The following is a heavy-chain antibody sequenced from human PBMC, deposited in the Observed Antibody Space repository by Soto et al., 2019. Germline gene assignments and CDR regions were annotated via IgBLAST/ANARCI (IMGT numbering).Heavy chain of an antibody. Sequence: SETLSLTCTVSGGSISSYYWSWIRQPPGKGLEWIGYIYYSGSTNYNPSLKSRVTISVDTSKNQFSLKLSSVTAADTAVYYCASSNWNDIGFDYWGQGTLVTVSS. CDR3: ASSNWNDIGFDY. D-gene: IGHD1-20*01. CDR2: IYYSGST. J-gene: IGHJ4*02. V-gene: IGHV4-59*01. CDR1: GGSISSYY.